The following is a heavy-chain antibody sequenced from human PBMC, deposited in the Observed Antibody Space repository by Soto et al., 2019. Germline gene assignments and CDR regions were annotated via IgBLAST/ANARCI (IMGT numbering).Heavy chain of an antibody. Sequence: QPGGSLRLSCAASGFTFSSYGMHWVRQAPGKGLEWVAVIWYDGSNKYYADSVKGRFTISRDNSKNTLYLQMNSLRAEDTAGYYCARVGYCSSTSCYRYRMDVWGQGTTVTVSS. V-gene: IGHV3-33*01. CDR2: IWYDGSNK. CDR1: GFTFSSYG. J-gene: IGHJ6*02. D-gene: IGHD2-2*01. CDR3: ARVGYCSSTSCYRYRMDV.